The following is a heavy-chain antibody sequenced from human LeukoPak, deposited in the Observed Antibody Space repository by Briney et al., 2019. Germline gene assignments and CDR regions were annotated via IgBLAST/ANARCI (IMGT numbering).Heavy chain of an antibody. V-gene: IGHV4-39*01. D-gene: IGHD3-3*01. Sequence: SETLSLTCSVSGGSISSSDYYWGWIRQPPGKGLEWIGTMFYSGITYYSPSLKSRVTIFVGTSKNQFSLKLSSVTAADTAVYFCARHGSSGVVITNFDYWGQGTLVTVSS. J-gene: IGHJ4*02. CDR1: GGSISSSDYY. CDR3: ARHGSSGVVITNFDY. CDR2: MFYSGIT.